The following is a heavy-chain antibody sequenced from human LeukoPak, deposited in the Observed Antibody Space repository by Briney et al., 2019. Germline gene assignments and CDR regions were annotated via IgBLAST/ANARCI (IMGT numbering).Heavy chain of an antibody. V-gene: IGHV4-4*07. CDR1: GGSINNYY. CDR2: IYTRGST. CDR3: ARGRYCSADICSGGDAFDI. Sequence: SVTLSLTCTVSGGSINNYYWSWIRQPAGKGLEWIGRIYTRGSTNYNPSLKSRVTMSVDTSKNQFSLKLSSVTAADTAVYYCARGRYCSADICSGGDAFDIWGQGTMVSVSS. J-gene: IGHJ3*02. D-gene: IGHD2-15*01.